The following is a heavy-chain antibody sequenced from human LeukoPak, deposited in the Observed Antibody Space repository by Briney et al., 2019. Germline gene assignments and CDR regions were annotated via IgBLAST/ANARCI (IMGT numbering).Heavy chain of an antibody. J-gene: IGHJ4*02. D-gene: IGHD3-3*01. V-gene: IGHV3-9*01. CDR2: ISWNSGSI. Sequence: GGSLRLSCAASGFTFDDYAMHWVRQAPGKGLEWVSGISWNSGSIGYADSVKGRFTISRDNAKNSLYLQMNSLRAEDTAVYYCARDSGYYDFWSGYYGTAPYFDYWGQGTLVTVSP. CDR3: ARDSGYYDFWSGYYGTAPYFDY. CDR1: GFTFDDYA.